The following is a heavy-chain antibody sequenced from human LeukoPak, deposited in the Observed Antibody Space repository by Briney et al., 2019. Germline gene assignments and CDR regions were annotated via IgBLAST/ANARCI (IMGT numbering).Heavy chain of an antibody. V-gene: IGHV3-23*01. J-gene: IGHJ4*02. CDR2: ISGSGSTT. CDR3: ARARKQLGGWDY. D-gene: IGHD6-6*01. CDR1: GFTFSSYA. Sequence: GGSLRLSCAASGFTFSSYAMTWVRQAPGKGLEWVSAISGSGSTTYYADSVKGRFTISRDNSKNTLYLQMNSLRAEDTAVYYCARARKQLGGWDYWGQGTLVTVSS.